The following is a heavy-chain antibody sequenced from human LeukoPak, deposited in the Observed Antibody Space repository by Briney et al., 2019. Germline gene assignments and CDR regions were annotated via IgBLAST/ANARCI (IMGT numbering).Heavy chain of an antibody. CDR3: ARTVHYSSGWAPTYYFDY. Sequence: SQTLSLTCTVSGGSITNYYWSWIRQPPGKGREWIGYIYYSGNTNYNPSLKSRVTMSVDTSKNQFSLKLSSVTAADTAVYYCARTVHYSSGWAPTYYFDYWGQGTLFRVSS. CDR1: GGSITNYY. V-gene: IGHV4-59*01. J-gene: IGHJ4*02. D-gene: IGHD6-19*01. CDR2: IYYSGNT.